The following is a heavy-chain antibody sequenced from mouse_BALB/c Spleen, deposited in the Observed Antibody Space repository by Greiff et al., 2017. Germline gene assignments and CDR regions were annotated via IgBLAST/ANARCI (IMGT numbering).Heavy chain of an antibody. V-gene: IGHV1-69*02. CDR1: GYTFTSYW. CDR3: ARGGRWYFDV. Sequence: QVQLKQPGAELVKPGAPVKLSCKASGYTFTSYWMNWVKQRPGRGLEWIGRIDPSDSETHYNQKFKDKATLTVDKSSSTAYIQLSSLTSEDSAVYYCARGGRWYFDVWGAGTTVTVSS. CDR2: IDPSDSET. J-gene: IGHJ1*01.